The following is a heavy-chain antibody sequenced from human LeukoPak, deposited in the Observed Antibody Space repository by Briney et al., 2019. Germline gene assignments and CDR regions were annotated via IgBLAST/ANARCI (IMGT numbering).Heavy chain of an antibody. CDR1: GFTFSSYS. CDR3: AREITTGRAFDY. Sequence: PGGSLRLSCAASGFTFSSYSMNWVRQAPGKGLEWVSSISSSSSYIYYADSVKGRFTISRDNAKNSLSLQMNSLRAEDTAVYYCAREITTGRAFDYWGQGTLVTVSS. V-gene: IGHV3-21*01. CDR2: ISSSSSYI. J-gene: IGHJ4*02. D-gene: IGHD3-3*01.